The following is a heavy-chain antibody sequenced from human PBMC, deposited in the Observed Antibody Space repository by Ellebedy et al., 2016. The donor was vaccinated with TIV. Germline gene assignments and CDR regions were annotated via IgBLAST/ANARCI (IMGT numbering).Heavy chain of an antibody. Sequence: ASVKVSCXASGGTLSNYALNWVRQAPGQGLEWMGWIHPDSGGTNYAQKFQGRVTMTRDTSITTAYMELSRLRSDDTAVYYCARSWGRTAWAYFDYWGQGTLVTVSS. CDR2: IHPDSGGT. J-gene: IGHJ4*02. V-gene: IGHV1-2*02. CDR1: GGTLSNYA. D-gene: IGHD1-26*01. CDR3: ARSWGRTAWAYFDY.